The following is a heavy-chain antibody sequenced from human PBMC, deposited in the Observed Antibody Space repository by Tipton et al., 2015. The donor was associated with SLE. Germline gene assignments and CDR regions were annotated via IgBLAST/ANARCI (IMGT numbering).Heavy chain of an antibody. CDR2: INHSGST. V-gene: IGHV4-34*01. J-gene: IGHJ4*02. Sequence: TLSLTCAVYGGSFSGYYWSWIRQPPGKGLEWIGEINHSGSTNYNPSLKSRVTISVDTSKNQFSLKLSSVTAADTAVYYCARVRPVYSGYDYSGIDYWGQGTLVTVSS. CDR3: ARVRPVYSGYDYSGIDY. D-gene: IGHD5-12*01. CDR1: GGSFSGYY.